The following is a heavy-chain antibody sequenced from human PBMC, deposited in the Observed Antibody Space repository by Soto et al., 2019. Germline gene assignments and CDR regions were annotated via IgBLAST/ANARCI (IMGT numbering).Heavy chain of an antibody. CDR3: TRGVIH. Sequence: QVQLQESGPGLVKPSQTLSLTCTVSGGSISSGGYYWSWIRQHPGKGLEWIGYIYYSGSTYYNPSLXSXVTISVATSKNQLSLKLSSVTAADTEVYYCTRGVIHWGKETLVTVSS. J-gene: IGHJ4*02. CDR2: IYYSGST. V-gene: IGHV4-31*03. D-gene: IGHD2-21*01. CDR1: GGSISSGGYY.